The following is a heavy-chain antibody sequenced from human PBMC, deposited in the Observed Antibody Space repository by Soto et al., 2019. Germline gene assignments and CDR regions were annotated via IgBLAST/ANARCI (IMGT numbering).Heavy chain of an antibody. CDR3: ARDRVGATELDRFHYYYYGMDV. CDR2: IYYSGST. CDR1: GGSISSSSYY. V-gene: IGHV4-39*02. J-gene: IGHJ6*02. D-gene: IGHD1-26*01. Sequence: SETLSLTCTVSGGSISSSSYYWGWIRQPPGKGLEWIGSIYYSGSTYYNPSLKSRVTISVDTSKNQFSLKLNSVTAEDTAVYYCARDRVGATELDRFHYYYYGMDVWGQGTTVTVSS.